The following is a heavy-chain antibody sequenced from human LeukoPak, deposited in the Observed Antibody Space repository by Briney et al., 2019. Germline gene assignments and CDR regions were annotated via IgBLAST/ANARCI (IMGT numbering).Heavy chain of an antibody. CDR3: ASEPYGSGSFLGAFDI. CDR1: GASISSYY. V-gene: IGHV4-39*01. Sequence: SETLSLTCTVSGASISSYYWSWIRQPPGKGLEWIGSIYYSGSTYYNPSLKSRVTISIDTSKNQFSLKLSSVTAADTAVYYCASEPYGSGSFLGAFDIWGQGTMVTVSS. CDR2: IYYSGST. J-gene: IGHJ3*02. D-gene: IGHD3-10*01.